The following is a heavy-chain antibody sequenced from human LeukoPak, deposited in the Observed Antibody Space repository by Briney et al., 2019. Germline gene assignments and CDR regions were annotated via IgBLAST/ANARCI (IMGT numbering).Heavy chain of an antibody. Sequence: GGSLRLSCAASGFTFSSYAMSWVRQAPGKGLVWVSRINSDGSSISYADSVKGRFTISRDNAKNTLYLQMNSLRAEDTAVYYCAGVLQQWLTGDTGGGAQGGYWGQGTLVPVSS. CDR1: GFTFSSYA. D-gene: IGHD5-18*01. J-gene: IGHJ4*02. V-gene: IGHV3-74*01. CDR2: INSDGSSI. CDR3: AGVLQQWLTGDTGGGAQGGY.